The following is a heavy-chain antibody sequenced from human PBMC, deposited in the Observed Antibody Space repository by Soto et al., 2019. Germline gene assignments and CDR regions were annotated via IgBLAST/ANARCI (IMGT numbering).Heavy chain of an antibody. CDR3: ARGFGSGYYYGDFDY. Sequence: PSETLSLTCAVYGGSFSGYYWSWIRQPPGKGLEWIGEINHSGSTNYNPSLKSRVTISVDTSKNQFSLKLSSVTAADTAVYYCARGFGSGYYYGDFDYWGQGTLVTVSS. J-gene: IGHJ4*02. CDR1: GGSFSGYY. V-gene: IGHV4-34*01. D-gene: IGHD3-22*01. CDR2: INHSGST.